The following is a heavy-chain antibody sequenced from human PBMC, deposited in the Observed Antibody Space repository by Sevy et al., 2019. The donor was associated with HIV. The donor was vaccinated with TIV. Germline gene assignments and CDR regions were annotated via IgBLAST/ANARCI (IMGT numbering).Heavy chain of an antibody. CDR3: ARDQFSYFDY. V-gene: IGHV3-74*01. CDR1: GFTFTTYW. D-gene: IGHD3-3*01. Sequence: GGSLRLSCATSGFTFTTYWMHWVRQSPGKGLVWVSLINSDGSITDYADSVKGRFTMSRDNAKNTLYLQMNSLRAEDTAVYYCARDQFSYFDYWGQGTLVTVSS. J-gene: IGHJ4*02. CDR2: INSDGSIT.